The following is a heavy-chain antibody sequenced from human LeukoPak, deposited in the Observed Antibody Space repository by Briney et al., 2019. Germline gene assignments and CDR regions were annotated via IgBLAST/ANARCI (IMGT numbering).Heavy chain of an antibody. Sequence: VGSLRLSSAASGFTFSNYWMHWVRQVPGKGLVWFSRINDDGSATFYADSVKGRFTISRDNAKNSLYLQMNSLRAEDMALYYCPKDQSPNGITYFDYWGQGTLVTVSS. CDR3: PKDQSPNGITYFDY. V-gene: IGHV3-74*01. D-gene: IGHD1-14*01. J-gene: IGHJ4*02. CDR2: INDDGSAT. CDR1: GFTFSNYW.